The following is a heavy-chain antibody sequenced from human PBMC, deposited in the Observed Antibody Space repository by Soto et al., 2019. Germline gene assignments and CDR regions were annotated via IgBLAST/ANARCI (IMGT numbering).Heavy chain of an antibody. CDR1: GFTFSSYG. CDR2: ISYDGSNK. J-gene: IGHJ4*02. CDR3: ANAHSTGSYYDFWSGYSPLDY. Sequence: GGSLRLSCAASGFTFSSYGMHWVRQAPGKGLEWVAVISYDGSNKYYADSVKGRFTISRDNSKNTLYLQMNSLRAEDTAVYYCANAHSTGSYYDFWSGYSPLDYWGQGTLVTVSS. V-gene: IGHV3-30*18. D-gene: IGHD3-3*01.